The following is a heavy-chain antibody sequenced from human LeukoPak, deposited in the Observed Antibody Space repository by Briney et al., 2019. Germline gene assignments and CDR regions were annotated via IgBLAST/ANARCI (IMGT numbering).Heavy chain of an antibody. CDR1: GGSISSYY. CDR3: ARRVAAAGTYYYYMDV. J-gene: IGHJ6*03. CDR2: IYTSGST. Sequence: SETLSLTCTVSGGSISSYYWSWIRQPPGKGLEWIGYIYTSGSTNYNPSLKSRVTISVDPSKNQFSLKLSSVTAADTAVYYCARRVAAAGTYYYYMDVWGKGTTVTVSS. D-gene: IGHD6-13*01. V-gene: IGHV4-4*09.